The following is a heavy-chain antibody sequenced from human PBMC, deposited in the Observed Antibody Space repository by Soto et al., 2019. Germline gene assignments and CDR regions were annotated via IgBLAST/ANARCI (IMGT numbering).Heavy chain of an antibody. CDR2: ISYDGSNK. V-gene: IGHV3-30*18. Sequence: GGSLRLSCAASGFTFSSYGMHWVRQAPGKGLEWVAVISYDGSNKYYADSVKGRFTISRDNSKNTLYLQMNSLRAEDTAVYHCAKYGQPFSFFDYWGQGTLVTVSS. CDR1: GFTFSSYG. J-gene: IGHJ4*02. D-gene: IGHD3-16*01. CDR3: AKYGQPFSFFDY.